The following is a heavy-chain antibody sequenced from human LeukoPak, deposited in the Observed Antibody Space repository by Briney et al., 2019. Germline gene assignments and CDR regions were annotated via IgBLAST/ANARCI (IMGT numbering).Heavy chain of an antibody. D-gene: IGHD3-16*01. J-gene: IGHJ3*02. Sequence: GGSLRLSCSASGFTLSNYAMYWVRQPPGKGLKCVSGISRIGGDTYYADSVKGRFTICRDNSKNPLYLQMSSLRPEDTAMYYCVKAPLPGAVPIEIWGQGTMVTVSS. CDR1: GFTLSNYA. V-gene: IGHV3-64D*06. CDR2: ISRIGGDT. CDR3: VKAPLPGAVPIEI.